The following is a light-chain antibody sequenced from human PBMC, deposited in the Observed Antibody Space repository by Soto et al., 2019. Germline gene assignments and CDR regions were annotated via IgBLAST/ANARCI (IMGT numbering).Light chain of an antibody. J-gene: IGLJ2*01. CDR3: AVWDDSLHGVV. V-gene: IGLV1-44*01. CDR1: SSNIGGHA. CDR2: NNN. Sequence: QSVLPQPPSVSGTPGQRVTISCSGSSSNIGGHAVNWYQQLPGTAPKLLIYNNNLRPSGVPDRFSGSKSGTSASLAISGLRSEHEGDYYCAVWDDSLHGVVFGGGTKLTVL.